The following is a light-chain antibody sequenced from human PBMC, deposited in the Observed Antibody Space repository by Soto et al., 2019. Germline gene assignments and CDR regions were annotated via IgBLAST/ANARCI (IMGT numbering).Light chain of an antibody. CDR2: TTG. J-gene: IGLJ1*01. V-gene: IGLV7-43*01. Sequence: QSVLTQPPSASGTPGGTVTLTCASSTGAVTSGNYPSWFQQKPGQAPRALIYTTGNKHSWTPARFSGSLLGGKAALTLSGVQPEDEAEYYCLLYYGGTYVFGTGTKLTVL. CDR1: TGAVTSGNY. CDR3: LLYYGGTYV.